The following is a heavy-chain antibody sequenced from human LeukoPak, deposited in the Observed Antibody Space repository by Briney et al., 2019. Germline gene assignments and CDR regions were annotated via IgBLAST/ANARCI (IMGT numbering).Heavy chain of an antibody. CDR2: IIPIFGTA. Sequence: SVKVSCKACGGTFSSYAISWVRQAPGQGLEWMGGIIPIFGTANYAQKFQGRVTITTDESTSTAYMELSSLRSEDTTVYYCARMYCSSTSCYLAPWGQGTLVTVSS. CDR3: ARMYCSSTSCYLAP. D-gene: IGHD2-2*01. V-gene: IGHV1-69*05. CDR1: GGTFSSYA. J-gene: IGHJ5*02.